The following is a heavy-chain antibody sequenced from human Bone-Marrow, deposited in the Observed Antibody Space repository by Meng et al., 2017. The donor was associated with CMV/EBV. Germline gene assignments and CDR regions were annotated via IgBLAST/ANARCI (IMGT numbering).Heavy chain of an antibody. Sequence: GESLKISCAASGFTFSTYNFNWVRHAPGKGLEWVSSISTTDSYVYYADSVKGRFTISRDNAKNSLYLQMNSLRAEDTALYYWTRDQRRGSGDYYICYWGQGTQVTVSS. CDR3: TRDQRRGSGDYYICY. CDR1: GFTFSTYN. J-gene: IGHJ4*02. D-gene: IGHD3-10*01. CDR2: ISTTDSYV. V-gene: IGHV3-21*06.